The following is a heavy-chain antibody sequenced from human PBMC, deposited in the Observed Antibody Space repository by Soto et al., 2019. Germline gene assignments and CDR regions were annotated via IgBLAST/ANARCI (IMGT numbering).Heavy chain of an antibody. CDR2: IYYGGSA. CDR3: ARAPSFTDSGFDS. V-gene: IGHV4-59*01. CDR1: GDSISSYY. D-gene: IGHD6-25*01. Sequence: QVQLQESGPGVVKPSETLSLTCTVSGDSISSYYWSWIRQPPGKRLEWIGFIYYGGSANYNPSLTRPVTISVDTSKNLFSVKLISITAATTAVYFYARAPSFTDSGFDSWGQGTLVTVSS. J-gene: IGHJ4*02.